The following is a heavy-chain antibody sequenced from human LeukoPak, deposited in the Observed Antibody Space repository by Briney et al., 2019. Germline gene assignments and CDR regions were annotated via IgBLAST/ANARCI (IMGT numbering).Heavy chain of an antibody. Sequence: GESLKISCKASGYSFTEYWIGWVRQTPGKGLEWMGIIYPGDSDTRYSPSFQGQVTISADKSISTAYLQWSSLKASDTAMYYCARLTYYDFWSGYYTGEAGYFDYWGQGTLVTVSS. D-gene: IGHD3-3*01. CDR3: ARLTYYDFWSGYYTGEAGYFDY. CDR2: IYPGDSDT. CDR1: GYSFTEYW. V-gene: IGHV5-51*01. J-gene: IGHJ4*02.